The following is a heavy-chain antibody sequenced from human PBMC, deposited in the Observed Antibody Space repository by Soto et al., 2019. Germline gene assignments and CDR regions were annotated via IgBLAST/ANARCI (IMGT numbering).Heavy chain of an antibody. CDR1: GYTFTAFY. Sequence: QVQLVQSGAEVKKPGTSVKVSCKTSGYTFTAFYIHWVRQAPGQGLEWLGWINPNAGDSKSPQRFQGSVTVTRETCTNTGYLELTGRTSADAAMYFCARSAVGVTQGIGRAVDVWGPGTIVDVS. J-gene: IGHJ3*01. CDR3: ARSAVGVTQGIGRAVDV. D-gene: IGHD2-21*02. CDR2: INPNAGDS. V-gene: IGHV1-2*04.